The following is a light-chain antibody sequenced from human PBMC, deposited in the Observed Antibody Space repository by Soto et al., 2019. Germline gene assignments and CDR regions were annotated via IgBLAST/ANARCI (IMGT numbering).Light chain of an antibody. V-gene: IGLV2-14*01. J-gene: IGLJ1*01. CDR1: SSDVGSYDY. Sequence: QSALTQPASVSGSPGQSITISCTGTSSDVGSYDYVSWYQQHPGKAPKLIIQEVSYRPSGVSNRFSGSKSGNTASLTISGLQAEDEADYYCNSYTTSTTYVFGNGTKVTVL. CDR2: EVS. CDR3: NSYTTSTTYV.